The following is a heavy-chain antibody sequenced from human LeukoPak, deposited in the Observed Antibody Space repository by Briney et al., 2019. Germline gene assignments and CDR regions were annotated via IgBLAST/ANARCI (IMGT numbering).Heavy chain of an antibody. Sequence: GASVKVSCKASGGTFSSYTISWVRQAPGQGLEWMGGIIPIFGTANYAQKFQGRVTITTDESTSTAYMELSSLRSEDTAVYYCARGIVVFLDGYFDLWGRGTLVTVSS. V-gene: IGHV1-69*05. CDR2: IIPIFGTA. J-gene: IGHJ2*01. CDR1: GGTFSSYT. D-gene: IGHD2-15*01. CDR3: ARGIVVFLDGYFDL.